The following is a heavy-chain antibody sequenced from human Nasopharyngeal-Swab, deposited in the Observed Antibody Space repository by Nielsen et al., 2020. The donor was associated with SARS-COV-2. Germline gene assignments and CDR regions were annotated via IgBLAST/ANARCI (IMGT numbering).Heavy chain of an antibody. CDR2: INSDGSST. Sequence: GGSLRLSCAASGFTFSSYWMHWVRQAPGKGLVWVSRINSDGSSTSYADSVKGRFTISRDNAKNSLYLQMNSLRAEDTAVYYCASSPAAAGTVYYYYGMDVWGQGTTVTVSS. D-gene: IGHD6-13*01. J-gene: IGHJ6*02. CDR3: ASSPAAAGTVYYYYGMDV. V-gene: IGHV3-74*01. CDR1: GFTFSSYW.